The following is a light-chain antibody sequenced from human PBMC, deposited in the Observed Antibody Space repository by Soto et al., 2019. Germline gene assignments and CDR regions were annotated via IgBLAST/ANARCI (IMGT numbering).Light chain of an antibody. CDR2: QAS. J-gene: IGKJ1*01. CDR1: QSVSNW. V-gene: IGKV1-5*03. CDR3: QQYNSYLT. Sequence: DIQMTQAPSTLSASVGDRVTITWRASQSVSNWLAWYQHKPGKAPNLLIYQASSLKNGVPSRFSGSEPGTEFTPTISSLQPDVFASYYRQQYNSYLTFGQGTKVDI.